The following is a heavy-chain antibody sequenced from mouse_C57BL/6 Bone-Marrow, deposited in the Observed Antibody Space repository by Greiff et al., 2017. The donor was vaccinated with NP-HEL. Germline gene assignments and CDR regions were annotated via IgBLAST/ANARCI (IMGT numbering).Heavy chain of an antibody. V-gene: IGHV1-18*01. CDR1: GYTFTDYN. CDR3: ARSYGSSYWFAY. CDR2: INPNNGGT. D-gene: IGHD1-1*01. Sequence: EVKVVESGPELVKPGASVKIPCKASGYTFTDYNMDWVKQSHGKSLEWIGDINPNNGGTIYNQKFKGKATLTVDKSSSTAYMELRSLTSEDTAVYYCARSYGSSYWFAYWGQGTLVTVSA. J-gene: IGHJ3*01.